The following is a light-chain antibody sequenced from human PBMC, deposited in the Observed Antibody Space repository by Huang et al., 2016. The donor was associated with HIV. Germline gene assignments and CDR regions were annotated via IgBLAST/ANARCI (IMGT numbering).Light chain of an antibody. Sequence: DVVLTQPPLSLPVTLGQPASLPCRSSRSLLHSDGNTDLNWFQQRPGQSPRRLIYKVSNRDCWVPDRFSGSESGTDFTLKISRVEAEDVGVYFCMQGTHSPPGTFGQGTKVDIK. CDR1: RSLLHSDGNTD. CDR2: KVS. CDR3: MQGTHSPPGT. V-gene: IGKV2-30*02. J-gene: IGKJ1*01.